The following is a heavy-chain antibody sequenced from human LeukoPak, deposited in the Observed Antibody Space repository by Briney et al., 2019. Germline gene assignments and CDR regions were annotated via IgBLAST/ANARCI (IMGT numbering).Heavy chain of an antibody. J-gene: IGHJ2*01. Sequence: SQTLSLTCTVSGGSISSGDYYWSWIRQPPGKGLEWIGYTYYSGSTYYNPSLKSRVTISVDTSKNQFSLKLSSVTAADTAVYYCASSYSSSWYDYWYFDLWGRGTLVTVSS. V-gene: IGHV4-30-4*01. CDR1: GGSISSGDYY. D-gene: IGHD6-13*01. CDR2: TYYSGST. CDR3: ASSYSSSWYDYWYFDL.